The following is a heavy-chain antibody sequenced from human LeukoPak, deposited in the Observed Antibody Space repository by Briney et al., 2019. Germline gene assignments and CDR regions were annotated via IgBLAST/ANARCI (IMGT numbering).Heavy chain of an antibody. D-gene: IGHD6-19*01. CDR3: AKVGGYRSGWAPVYWYFDL. CDR2: IKYDASST. V-gene: IGHV3-74*01. J-gene: IGHJ2*01. Sequence: GGSLRLSCADYGFTFSSHWMDWVRQAPGKGLVWVSRIKYDASSTSYADSVKGRFTISRDNAKNTLYLQMNSLRAEDTAVYYCAKVGGYRSGWAPVYWYFDLWGRGTLVTVSS. CDR1: GFTFSSHW.